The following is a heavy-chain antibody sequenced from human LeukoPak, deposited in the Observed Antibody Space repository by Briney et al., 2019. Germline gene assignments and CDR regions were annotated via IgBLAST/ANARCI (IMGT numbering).Heavy chain of an antibody. V-gene: IGHV3-21*01. CDR3: ARGLGFDFWSFYYSDY. J-gene: IGHJ4*02. CDR1: GFTFSSYS. D-gene: IGHD3-3*01. CDR2: ISSSSSYI. Sequence: GGSLRLSCAASGFTFSSYSMNWVRQAPGKGLEWVSSISSSSSYIYYADSLKGRFTIPRDNAKNSLYLQMNSLRAEDTAVYYCARGLGFDFWSFYYSDYWGQGTLVTVSS.